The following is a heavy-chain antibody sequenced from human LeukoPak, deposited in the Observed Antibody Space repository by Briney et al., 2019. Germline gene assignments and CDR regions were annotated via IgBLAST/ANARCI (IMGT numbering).Heavy chain of an antibody. D-gene: IGHD6-13*01. Sequence: GGSLRLSCAASGFTFSSYWMSWVRQAPGKGLEWVANIKQDGSEKYYVDSVKGRFTISRDNAKNSLYLQMNSLRAEDTAVYYCARVGVLSSSWLLYWGQGTLVTVSS. CDR2: IKQDGSEK. CDR3: ARVGVLSSSWLLY. J-gene: IGHJ4*02. V-gene: IGHV3-7*01. CDR1: GFTFSSYW.